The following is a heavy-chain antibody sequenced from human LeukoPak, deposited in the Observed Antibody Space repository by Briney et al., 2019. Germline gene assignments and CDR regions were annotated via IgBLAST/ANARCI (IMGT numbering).Heavy chain of an antibody. V-gene: IGHV3-30*18. CDR3: AKDQAYSGSSPFDY. J-gene: IGHJ4*02. Sequence: PGGSLRLSCAASGFTFSSYGMHWVRQAPGKGLEWVAVISYDGSNKYYADSVKGRFTISRDNSKNTLYLQMNSLRAEDTAVYYCAKDQAYSGSSPFDYWGQGTLVTVSP. D-gene: IGHD1-26*01. CDR2: ISYDGSNK. CDR1: GFTFSSYG.